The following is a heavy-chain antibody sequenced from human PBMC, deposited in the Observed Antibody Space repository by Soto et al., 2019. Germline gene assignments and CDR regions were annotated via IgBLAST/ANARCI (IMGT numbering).Heavy chain of an antibody. CDR3: VRDDGYYDSSGYRAPTNWFDP. CDR1: GFTFSSYA. J-gene: IGHJ5*02. CDR2: ISYDGSNK. D-gene: IGHD3-22*01. V-gene: IGHV3-30-3*01. Sequence: GGSLRLSCAASGFTFSSYAMHWVRQAPGKGLKRVEVISYDGSNKYYADTVKGRFNISRDNSKNTLYLQMNSLRAEYTAVYYCVRDDGYYDSSGYRAPTNWFDPWGQGTLVTVSS.